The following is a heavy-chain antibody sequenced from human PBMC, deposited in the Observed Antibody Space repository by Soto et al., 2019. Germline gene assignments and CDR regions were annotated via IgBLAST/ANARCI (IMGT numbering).Heavy chain of an antibody. J-gene: IGHJ4*02. D-gene: IGHD6-6*01. CDR1: GFTFSTYA. CDR3: AKRVEYSSSTHYFDY. CDR2: VSKSGGDT. Sequence: GGSLRLSCAASGFTFSTYAMSWVRQAPGKGLEWVSAVSKSGGDTYYADSVKGRFTISRDNSKNTLYLQMNSLRAEDTAVYYCAKRVEYSSSTHYFDYWGQGTLVTVSS. V-gene: IGHV3-23*01.